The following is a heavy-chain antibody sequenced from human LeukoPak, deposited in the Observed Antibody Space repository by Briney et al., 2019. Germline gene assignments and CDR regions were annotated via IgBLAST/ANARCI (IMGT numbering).Heavy chain of an antibody. CDR1: GFTFSSYW. V-gene: IGHV3-74*01. J-gene: IGHJ4*02. CDR3: ARVSGYDILTGFDY. Sequence: GGSLRLSCAASGFTFSSYWMHWVRQAPGKGLVWVSRINSDGSSTSYADSVKGRFTISRDNAKNTLYLQMNSLRAEDTAVYYCARVSGYDILTGFDYWGQGTLVTVSS. CDR2: INSDGSST. D-gene: IGHD3-9*01.